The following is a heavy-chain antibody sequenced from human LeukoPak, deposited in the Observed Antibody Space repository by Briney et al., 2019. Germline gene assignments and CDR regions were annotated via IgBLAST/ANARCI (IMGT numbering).Heavy chain of an antibody. CDR3: AADRGGGAFDI. J-gene: IGHJ3*02. D-gene: IGHD3-16*01. CDR2: FKSKSAGGTT. Sequence: GGSLRLSCVASGFTFSDAWMSWVRQAPGKGLEWVGRFKSKSAGGTTDYAAPVKGRFTVSRDDSQNTLSLQMNSLKTEDAAVYYCAADRGGGAFDIWGPGTLVTVSS. CDR1: GFTFSDAW. V-gene: IGHV3-15*01.